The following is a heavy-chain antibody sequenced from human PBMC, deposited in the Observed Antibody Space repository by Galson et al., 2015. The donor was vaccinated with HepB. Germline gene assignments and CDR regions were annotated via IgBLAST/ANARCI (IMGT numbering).Heavy chain of an antibody. V-gene: IGHV3-30*18. D-gene: IGHD3-10*01. J-gene: IGHJ3*02. CDR1: GFTFSSYG. CDR2: ISYDGSNK. CDR3: AKMYGSGKEDAFDI. Sequence: SLRLSCAASGFTFSSYGMHWVRQAPGKGLEWVAVISYDGSNKYYADSVKGRFTISRDNSKNTLYLQMNSLRAEDTAVYYCAKMYGSGKEDAFDIWGQGTMVTVSS.